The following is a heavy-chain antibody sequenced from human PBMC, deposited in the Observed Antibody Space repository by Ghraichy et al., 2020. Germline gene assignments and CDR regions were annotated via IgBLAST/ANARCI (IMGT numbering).Heavy chain of an antibody. V-gene: IGHV3-23*01. CDR1: GFTFRRYA. CDR2: ISGGGGTT. CDR3: AKCRGGGVYDSESYYYGMDV. D-gene: IGHD3-10*01. Sequence: GGSLRLSCVVSGFTFRRYAMAWVRQAPGKGLEWVSGISGGGGTTSSADAVKGRFTISRDNSGNTLYLYMNTLRAEDTALYYCAKCRGGGVYDSESYYYGMDVWGQGTTVTVSS. J-gene: IGHJ6*02.